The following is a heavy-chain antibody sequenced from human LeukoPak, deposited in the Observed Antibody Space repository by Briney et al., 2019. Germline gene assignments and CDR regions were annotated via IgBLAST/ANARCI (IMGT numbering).Heavy chain of an antibody. CDR1: GFTFSSYS. D-gene: IGHD4/OR15-4a*01. J-gene: IGHJ6*04. Sequence: GGSLRLSCAASGFTFSSYSMNWVRQAPGKGLEWVSSISSSSSYIYYADSVKGRFTISRDNAKNSLYLQVNSLRAKDTAVYYCARDLTIGDYYYYYGMDVWGKGTTVTVSS. V-gene: IGHV3-21*01. CDR3: ARDLTIGDYYYYYGMDV. CDR2: ISSSSSYI.